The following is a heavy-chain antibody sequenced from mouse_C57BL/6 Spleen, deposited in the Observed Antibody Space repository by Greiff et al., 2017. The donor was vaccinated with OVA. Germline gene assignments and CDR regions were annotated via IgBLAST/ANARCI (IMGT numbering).Heavy chain of an antibody. CDR3: ARNYYGEFAY. CDR2: ISYDGSN. CDR1: GYSITSGYY. V-gene: IGHV3-6*01. J-gene: IGHJ3*01. Sequence: VQLKQSGPGLVKPSQSLSLTCSVTGYSITSGYYWHWIRQFPGNKLVWMGYISYDGSNKYNPSLNNRISITRDTSKNQFFLKLNSVTTEDTATYYCARNYYGEFAYWGQGTLVTVSA. D-gene: IGHD1-1*01.